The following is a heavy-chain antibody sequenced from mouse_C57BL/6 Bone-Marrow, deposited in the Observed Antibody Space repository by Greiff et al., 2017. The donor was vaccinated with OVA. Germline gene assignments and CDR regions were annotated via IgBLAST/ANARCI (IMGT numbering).Heavy chain of an antibody. Sequence: EVQVVESGGGLVQPKGSLKLSCAASGFTFNTYAMHWVRQAPGKGLEWVARIRSKSSNYATYYADSVKDRFTISRDDSQSMLYLQMNNLKTEDTAMYYCVREAPLYYGSSYFYWYFDVWGTGTTVTVSS. V-gene: IGHV10-3*01. J-gene: IGHJ1*03. CDR2: IRSKSSNYAT. CDR1: GFTFNTYA. CDR3: VREAPLYYGSSYFYWYFDV. D-gene: IGHD1-1*01.